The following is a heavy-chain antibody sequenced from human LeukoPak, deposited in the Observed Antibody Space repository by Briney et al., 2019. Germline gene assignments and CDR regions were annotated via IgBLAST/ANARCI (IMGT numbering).Heavy chain of an antibody. D-gene: IGHD3-22*01. CDR2: ISGSDTTT. Sequence: GGSLRLSCTASGFTFSRYGMSWVRQAPGKGLEWVAAISGSDTTTYYADSVKGRFTISRDDSKSTLHLQMNSLRAEDTAVYHCVKHYYDSSGYASFDNWGQGTLVTVSS. CDR3: VKHYYDSSGYASFDN. CDR1: GFTFSRYG. V-gene: IGHV3-23*01. J-gene: IGHJ4*02.